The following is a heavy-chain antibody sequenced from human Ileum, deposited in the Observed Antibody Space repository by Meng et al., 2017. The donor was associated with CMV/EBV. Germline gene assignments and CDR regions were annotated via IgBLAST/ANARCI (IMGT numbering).Heavy chain of an antibody. Sequence: GGSLRLSCAASGFTFNSYSMHWVRQAPGKGLEWVAVVSYDETTRYYADSVKGRFTISRDNSKNTLYLQMNSLRDEDTALYYCAARVGPSGSYYFDSWGQGSLVTVSS. CDR3: AARVGPSGSYYFDS. CDR2: VSYDETTR. J-gene: IGHJ4*02. CDR1: GFTFNSYS. D-gene: IGHD3-10*01. V-gene: IGHV3-30*04.